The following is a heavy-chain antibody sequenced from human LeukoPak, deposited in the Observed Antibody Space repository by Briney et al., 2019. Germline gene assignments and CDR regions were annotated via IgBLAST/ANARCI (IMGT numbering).Heavy chain of an antibody. CDR3: AREDDSGGNNWFDF. CDR1: GGSINNYY. CDR2: IFYSGRT. V-gene: IGHV4-59*01. D-gene: IGHD2-15*01. J-gene: IGHJ5*01. Sequence: PSETLSLTCTVSGGSINNYYWSWIRQPPGKGLEWIGSIFYSGRTNYNPSLKSQVMISVDTSRTQFSLKMSYVTAADTAVYYCAREDDSGGNNWFDFWGQGTLVTVSS.